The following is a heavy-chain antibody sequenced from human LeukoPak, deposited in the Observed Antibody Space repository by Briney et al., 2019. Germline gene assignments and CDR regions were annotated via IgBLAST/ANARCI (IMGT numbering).Heavy chain of an antibody. CDR2: IIPVFAKA. J-gene: IGHJ4*02. CDR3: AIPAIPYYDFWSGYYPPFDY. Sequence: GASVKVSCKASGGTFSTYAISWVRQAPGQGLEWMGGIIPVFAKANYAQKFQGRVTITADESTSTAYMELSRLRSEDTAVYYCAIPAIPYYDFWSGYYPPFDYWGQGTLVTVSS. D-gene: IGHD3-3*01. V-gene: IGHV1-69*13. CDR1: GGTFSTYA.